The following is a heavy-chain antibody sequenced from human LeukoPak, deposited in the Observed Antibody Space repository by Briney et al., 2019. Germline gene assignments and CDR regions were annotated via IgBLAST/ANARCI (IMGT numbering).Heavy chain of an antibody. CDR1: GGSISSSSYY. D-gene: IGHD6-19*01. CDR2: IYYSGST. CDR3: ARHKREVAVAGLNAFDI. J-gene: IGHJ3*02. V-gene: IGHV4-39*01. Sequence: SETLSLTCTVSGGSISSSSYYWGWIRQPPGKGLEWIGSIYYSGSTYYNPSLKSRVTISVDTSKNQFSLKLSSVTAADTAVYYCARHKREVAVAGLNAFDIWGQGTMVTVSS.